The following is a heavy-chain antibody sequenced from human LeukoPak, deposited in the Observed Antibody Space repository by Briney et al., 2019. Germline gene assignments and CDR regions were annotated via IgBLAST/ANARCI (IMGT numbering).Heavy chain of an antibody. J-gene: IGHJ4*02. Sequence: SETLSLTCTVTGGASSSYYWSWIRQSPGKGLEWIGYMHYNGGTNVNASLKCRVTISLATSKNQVSLKVSSVAAADTAVYYCARRGHDYGSSPFDYWGQGTLVIVSS. CDR3: ARRGHDYGSSPFDY. CDR1: GGASSSYY. CDR2: MHYNGGT. V-gene: IGHV4-59*01. D-gene: IGHD4-17*01.